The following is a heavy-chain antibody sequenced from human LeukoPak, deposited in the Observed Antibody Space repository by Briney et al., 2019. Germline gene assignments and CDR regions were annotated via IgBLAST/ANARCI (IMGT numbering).Heavy chain of an antibody. D-gene: IGHD4-17*01. CDR2: IIPIFGST. CDR1: GGTFSSST. V-gene: IGHV1-69*13. Sequence: SVKVSCKVSGGTFSSSTISWVRQAPGQGLEWMGGIIPIFGSTNYAQKFQGRVTNTADDSTTTAYMEVTSLTPDDTAVYYCARGYDVGDYVPYTYWGQGTLVIVSS. J-gene: IGHJ4*02. CDR3: ARGYDVGDYVPYTY.